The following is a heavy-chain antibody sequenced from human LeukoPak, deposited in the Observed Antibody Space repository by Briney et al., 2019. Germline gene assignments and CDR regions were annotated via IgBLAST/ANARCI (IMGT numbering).Heavy chain of an antibody. CDR3: ARHGGSSSSSPFDY. Sequence: PSQTLSLTCTVSGGSISSGSYYWSWIRQPAGKGLEWIGRIYTSGSTNYNPSLKSRVTISVDTSKNQFSLKLSSVTAADTAVYYCARHGGSSSSSPFDYWGQGTLVTVSS. J-gene: IGHJ4*02. CDR2: IYTSGST. V-gene: IGHV4-61*02. CDR1: GGSISSGSYY. D-gene: IGHD6-6*01.